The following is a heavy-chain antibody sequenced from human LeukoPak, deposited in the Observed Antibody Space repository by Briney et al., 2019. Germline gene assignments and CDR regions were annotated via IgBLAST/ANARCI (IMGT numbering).Heavy chain of an antibody. CDR2: ISYDGSNK. CDR3: ARDREDSYGPP. J-gene: IGHJ5*02. Sequence: GRSLRLSCAASGFTFSSYAMHWVRQAPGKGLEGVAVISYDGSNKYYADSVKGRFTISRDNSKNTLYLQMNSLRAEDTAVYYCARDREDSYGPPWGQGTLVTVSS. V-gene: IGHV3-30*04. CDR1: GFTFSSYA. D-gene: IGHD5-18*01.